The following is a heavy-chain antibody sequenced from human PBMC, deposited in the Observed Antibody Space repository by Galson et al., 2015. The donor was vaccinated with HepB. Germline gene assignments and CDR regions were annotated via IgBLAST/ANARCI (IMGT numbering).Heavy chain of an antibody. Sequence: SLRLSCAASGFTVSSNYMNWVRQAPGKGLEWVSIIYSGGITYYADSVKGRFTISRDNSKNTLYLQMSSLRVEDTAVYYCATLFAAMVDYWGQGILATVSS. CDR3: ATLFAAMVDY. CDR2: IYSGGIT. D-gene: IGHD5-18*01. V-gene: IGHV3-53*01. CDR1: GFTVSSNY. J-gene: IGHJ4*02.